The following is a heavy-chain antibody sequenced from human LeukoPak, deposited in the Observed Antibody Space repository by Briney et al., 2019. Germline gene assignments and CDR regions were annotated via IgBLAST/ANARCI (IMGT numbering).Heavy chain of an antibody. D-gene: IGHD3-10*01. CDR1: GGTFSSYT. CDR3: AREEWEFDGMDV. CDR2: IIPILGIA. V-gene: IGHV1-69*04. J-gene: IGHJ6*02. Sequence: ASVKVSCKASGGTFSSYTISWVRQAPGQGLEWMGRIIPILGIANYAQKFQGRVTITADKSTSTAYMELSSLRSEDTAVYHCAREEWEFDGMDVWGQGTTVTVSS.